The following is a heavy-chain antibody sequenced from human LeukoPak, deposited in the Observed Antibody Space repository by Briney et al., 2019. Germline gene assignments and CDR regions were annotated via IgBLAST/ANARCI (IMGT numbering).Heavy chain of an antibody. J-gene: IGHJ6*02. CDR2: IYSAGGT. CDR1: GFTVSSNY. CDR3: ARFLGRITISGVVPYGMDV. Sequence: GGSLRLPCAASGFTVSSNYMTWVRQAPGKGLEWVSLIYSAGGTYYTDSVKGRFTISRHSSKNTLYLQMNSLRGEDTAVYYCARFLGRITISGVVPYGMDVWGQGTTVTVSS. D-gene: IGHD3-3*01. V-gene: IGHV3-53*04.